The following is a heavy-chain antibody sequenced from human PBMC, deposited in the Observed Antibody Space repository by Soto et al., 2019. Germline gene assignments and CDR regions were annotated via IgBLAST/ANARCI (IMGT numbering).Heavy chain of an antibody. D-gene: IGHD2-8*01. J-gene: IGHJ4*02. Sequence: PGGSLRLSCVASGFTLTNYNMNWVRQAPGKGLEWVSFISSSNSDIYYADSVKGRFTISIDNAKNSLYLQMNSLRAEDTAIYYCARDNGRGSSTSYFFDYWGQGTLVTVSS. V-gene: IGHV3-21*01. CDR1: GFTLTNYN. CDR2: ISSSNSDI. CDR3: ARDNGRGSSTSYFFDY.